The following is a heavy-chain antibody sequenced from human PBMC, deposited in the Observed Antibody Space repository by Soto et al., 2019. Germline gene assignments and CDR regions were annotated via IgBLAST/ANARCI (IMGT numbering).Heavy chain of an antibody. V-gene: IGHV3-23*01. CDR1: GFTFSSYA. Sequence: EVQLLESGGGLVQPGGSLRLSCAASGFTFSSYAMSWVRQAPGKGLEWVSAISGSGGSTYYADSVKGRFTISRDNSKNTLYLQMNSLRAEDTAVYYCAKGSPRNIVVVVAGTYFDYWGQGTLVTVSS. CDR2: ISGSGGST. J-gene: IGHJ4*02. D-gene: IGHD2-15*01. CDR3: AKGSPRNIVVVVAGTYFDY.